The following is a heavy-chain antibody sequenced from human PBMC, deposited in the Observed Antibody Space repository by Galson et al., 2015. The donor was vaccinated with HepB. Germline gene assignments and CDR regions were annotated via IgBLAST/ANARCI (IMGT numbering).Heavy chain of an antibody. Sequence: SLRLSCAASGFTFSDYYMSWIRQAPGKGLEWVSYISSSGTGIHYADSVKGRFTISRDNAKNSLYLQMNSLRDEDTAVYYCARATYGGWNGFDYWGQGTLVTVSS. CDR1: GFTFSDYY. CDR3: ARATYGGWNGFDY. J-gene: IGHJ4*02. D-gene: IGHD4/OR15-4a*01. V-gene: IGHV3-11*04. CDR2: ISSSGTGI.